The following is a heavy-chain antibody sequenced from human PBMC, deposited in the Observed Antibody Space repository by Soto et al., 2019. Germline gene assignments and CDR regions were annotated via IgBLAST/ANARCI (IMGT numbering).Heavy chain of an antibody. J-gene: IGHJ5*02. D-gene: IGHD3-22*01. CDR3: ATAPETYSPSGYYVNWFDP. CDR1: GYTVPSYA. V-gene: IGHV1-3*01. CDR2: INAGNGNT. Sequence: GDSLKVSCKAYGYTVPSYAMHRVRQDPVQSIQWMGWINAGNGNTKYSQKFQGRVTITADTSKSQFSLRLSSVTAADTAVYYCATAPETYSPSGYYVNWFDPWGQGTLVTGSS.